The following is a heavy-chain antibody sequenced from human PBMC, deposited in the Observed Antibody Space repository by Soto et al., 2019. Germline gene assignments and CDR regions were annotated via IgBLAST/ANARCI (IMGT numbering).Heavy chain of an antibody. CDR3: AKVRPALHCSSTSCYMRIASFFDY. J-gene: IGHJ4*02. CDR1: GFTFSSYA. CDR2: ISGSGGST. D-gene: IGHD2-2*02. Sequence: GGSLRLSCAASGFTFSSYAMSWVRQSPGKGVEWVSAISGSGGSTYYADSVKGRFTISRDNSKNTLYLQMNSLRAEDTAVYYCAKVRPALHCSSTSCYMRIASFFDYWGQGTLVTVSS. V-gene: IGHV3-23*01.